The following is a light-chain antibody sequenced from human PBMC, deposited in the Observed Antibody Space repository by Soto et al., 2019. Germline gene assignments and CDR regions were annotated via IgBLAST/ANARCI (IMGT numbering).Light chain of an antibody. V-gene: IGKV3-20*01. CDR1: QSVSSNY. Sequence: EIVLTQSPGTLSLSPGERATLSCRASQSVSSNYIAWYQQKPGQAPRLLIYVASRRATGIPDRFSGSGSGTDFTLTVSRLEPEDFAVYYCQQYGSSPPVTFGQRTRLEIK. J-gene: IGKJ5*01. CDR2: VAS. CDR3: QQYGSSPPVT.